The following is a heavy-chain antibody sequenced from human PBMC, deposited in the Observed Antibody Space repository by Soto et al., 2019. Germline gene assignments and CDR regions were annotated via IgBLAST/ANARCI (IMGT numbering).Heavy chain of an antibody. CDR3: ARRSGDGSSTV. Sequence: SETLALTCTVPDGSISSRSYYWGWIRQPPGKGLEWIGSIYYSGSTYYNPSLKSRVTISVDTSKNQFSLKLSSVTAADTAVYYCARRSGDGSSTVWGQGTLVTVSS. D-gene: IGHD1-26*01. CDR2: IYYSGST. CDR1: DGSISSRSYY. V-gene: IGHV4-39*01. J-gene: IGHJ4*02.